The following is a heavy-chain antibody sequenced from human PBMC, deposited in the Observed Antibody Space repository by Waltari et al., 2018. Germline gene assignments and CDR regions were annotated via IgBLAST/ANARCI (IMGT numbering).Heavy chain of an antibody. CDR2: ISSSSSYI. Sequence: EVQLVESGGGLVKPGGSLRLSCAASGFTFSSYSMNWVRQAPGKGLEWVSSISSSSSYIYYADSVKGRFTISRDNAKNALYLQMNSLRAEDTAVYYCARRFIAAAGTNYYYYMDVWGKGTTVTVSS. J-gene: IGHJ6*03. CDR1: GFTFSSYS. D-gene: IGHD6-13*01. CDR3: ARRFIAAAGTNYYYYMDV. V-gene: IGHV3-21*01.